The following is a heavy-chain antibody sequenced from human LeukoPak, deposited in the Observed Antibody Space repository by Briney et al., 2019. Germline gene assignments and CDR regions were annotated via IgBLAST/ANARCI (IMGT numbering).Heavy chain of an antibody. D-gene: IGHD2-2*01. CDR2: IIPIFGTA. CDR3: ARVDCSSTSCYLGDAFDI. J-gene: IGHJ3*02. V-gene: IGHV1-69*05. Sequence: SVKVSCKASGGTFSSYAISWVRQAPGQGLEWMGGIIPIFGTANYAQKFQGRVTITTDESTSTAYMELSSLRSEDAAVYYCARVDCSSTSCYLGDAFDIWGQGTMVTVSS. CDR1: GGTFSSYA.